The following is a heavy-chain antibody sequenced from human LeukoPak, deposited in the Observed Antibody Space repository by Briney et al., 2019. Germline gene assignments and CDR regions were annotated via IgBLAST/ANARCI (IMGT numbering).Heavy chain of an antibody. V-gene: IGHV1-69*13. D-gene: IGHD3-22*01. Sequence: ASVKVSCKASGYTFTSYAMNWVRQAPGQGLEWMGGIIPIFGTANYAQKFQGRVTITADESTSTAYMELSSLRSEDTAVYYCVRIVVVITPDAFDIWGQGTMVTVSS. J-gene: IGHJ3*02. CDR2: IIPIFGTA. CDR1: GYTFTSYA. CDR3: VRIVVVITPDAFDI.